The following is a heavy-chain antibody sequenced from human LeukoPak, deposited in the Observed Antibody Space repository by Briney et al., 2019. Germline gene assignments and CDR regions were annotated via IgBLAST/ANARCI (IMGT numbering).Heavy chain of an antibody. V-gene: IGHV4-31*03. CDR1: GGTISSGGYY. J-gene: IGHJ4*02. Sequence: SETLSLTCTVSGGTISSGGYYWSWIRQHPGKGLEWIGYIYYSGSTYYSPSLKSRVTISVDTPKNQFSLKLSSVTAADTAVYYCARAAPMVYYFDYWGQGTLVTVSS. CDR2: IYYSGST. CDR3: ARAAPMVYYFDY. D-gene: IGHD3-10*01.